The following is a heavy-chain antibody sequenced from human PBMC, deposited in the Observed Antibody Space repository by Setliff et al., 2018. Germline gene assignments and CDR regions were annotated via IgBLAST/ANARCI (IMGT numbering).Heavy chain of an antibody. Sequence: PSETLSLTCTVSGGSISSYYWSWIRQSTERGLEWLGRLHTSGSTTYNPALNSRVTISVDTSKNQFSLRLTSLTAADTAVYFCARDNTILGATDHWGQGTLVTVSS. V-gene: IGHV4-4*07. CDR3: ARDNTILGATDH. J-gene: IGHJ5*02. CDR1: GGSISSYY. CDR2: LHTSGST. D-gene: IGHD1-26*01.